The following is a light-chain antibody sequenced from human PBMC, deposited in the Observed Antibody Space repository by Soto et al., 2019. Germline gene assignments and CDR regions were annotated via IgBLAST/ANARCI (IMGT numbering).Light chain of an antibody. Sequence: DIQMTQSPSTLSASVGDRVTITCRASQSISSWLAWYQQKPGKAPKLLIYKASSLESGVPSRFSASGSGTEFTLTISSLQPDDFATYYGQQYNSYSPYSFGQGTKLEIK. CDR3: QQYNSYSPYS. J-gene: IGKJ2*01. CDR1: QSISSW. V-gene: IGKV1-5*03. CDR2: KAS.